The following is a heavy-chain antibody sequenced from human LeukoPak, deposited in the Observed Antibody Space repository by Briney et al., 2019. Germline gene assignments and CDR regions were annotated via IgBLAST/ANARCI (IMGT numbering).Heavy chain of an antibody. D-gene: IGHD3-16*02. CDR2: IYTSGST. J-gene: IGHJ4*02. CDR3: AREGKRDYVRGSYRPFDY. V-gene: IGHV4-61*02. Sequence: SQTLSLTCTVSGGSISSGSYYWSWIRQPAGKGLEWIGRIYTSGSTNYNPSLKSRVTISVDTSKNQFSLKLSSVTAADTAVYYCAREGKRDYVRGSYRPFDYWGQGTLVTVSS. CDR1: GGSISSGSYY.